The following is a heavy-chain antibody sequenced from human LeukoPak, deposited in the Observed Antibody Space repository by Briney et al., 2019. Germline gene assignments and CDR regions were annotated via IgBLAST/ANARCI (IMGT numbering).Heavy chain of an antibody. J-gene: IGHJ4*02. Sequence: GGSLRLSCAASGFTFSSYAMSWVRQAPGKGLEWVSAISGSGGSTYYADSVKGRFTISRDNSKNTLYLQMNSLRAEDTAVYYCAKDHEVLAASPAWFDYWGQGTLVTVSS. CDR3: AKDHEVLAASPAWFDY. CDR1: GFTFSSYA. CDR2: ISGSGGST. D-gene: IGHD2-15*01. V-gene: IGHV3-23*01.